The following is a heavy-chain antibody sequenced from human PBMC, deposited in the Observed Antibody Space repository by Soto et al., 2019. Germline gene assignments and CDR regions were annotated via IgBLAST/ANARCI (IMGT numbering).Heavy chain of an antibody. D-gene: IGHD3-10*01. Sequence: SLRLSCAASGFTFSSYAMHWVRQAPGKGLKWVAVISYDGSNKYYADSVKGRFTISRDNSKNTLYLQMNSLRAEDTAVYYCARVSAVNWFDPWGQGTLVTVSS. J-gene: IGHJ5*02. CDR2: ISYDGSNK. V-gene: IGHV3-30-3*01. CDR3: ARVSAVNWFDP. CDR1: GFTFSSYA.